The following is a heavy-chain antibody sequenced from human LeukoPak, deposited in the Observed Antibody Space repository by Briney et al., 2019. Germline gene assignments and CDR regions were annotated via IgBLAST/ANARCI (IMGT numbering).Heavy chain of an antibody. D-gene: IGHD5-24*01. Sequence: GASVKVSCKASGYTVTGYYIHWVRQAPGQGLEWMGWINPNSGGTKYAQKFQGRVTMTRDTSISTAYMELSGLRSDDTAVYYCARVEMVIISSGPKDDYWGQGTLVTVSS. CDR2: INPNSGGT. CDR1: GYTVTGYY. CDR3: ARVEMVIISSGPKDDY. V-gene: IGHV1-2*02. J-gene: IGHJ4*02.